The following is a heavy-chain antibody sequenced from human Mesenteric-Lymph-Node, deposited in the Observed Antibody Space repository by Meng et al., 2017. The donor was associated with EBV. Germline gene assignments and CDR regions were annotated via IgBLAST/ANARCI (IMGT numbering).Heavy chain of an antibody. D-gene: IGHD3-16*01. J-gene: IGHJ5*02. CDR3: ATGGILGGFGT. CDR1: GGSFSGFY. CDR2: INHSGST. V-gene: IGHV4-34*01. Sequence: QGQLQQWGAGLLKPSETLSLTCAVYGGSFSGFYWSWIRQPPGKGLEWIGEINHSGSTNYNPSLKSRVTISVDTSKNQFSLKLTSVTAADTALYYCATGGILGGFGTWGQGALVTVSS.